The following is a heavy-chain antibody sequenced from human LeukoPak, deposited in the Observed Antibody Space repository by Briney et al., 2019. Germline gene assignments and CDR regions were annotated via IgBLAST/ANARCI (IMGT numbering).Heavy chain of an antibody. J-gene: IGHJ4*02. CDR1: GCTFSSYA. V-gene: IGHV3-23*01. Sequence: GGSLRLSCAASGCTFSSYAMSWVRQAPGKGLEWVSVISGSGGATYYADSVKGRFTISRDNSKNTLYLQMNSLRAEDTAVYYCAKDGVATITYDYWGQGTLVTVSS. D-gene: IGHD5-12*01. CDR2: ISGSGGAT. CDR3: AKDGVATITYDY.